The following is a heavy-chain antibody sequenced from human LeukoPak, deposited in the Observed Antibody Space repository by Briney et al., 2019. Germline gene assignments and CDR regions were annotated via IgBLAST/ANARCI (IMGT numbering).Heavy chain of an antibody. CDR2: IYYTGNT. CDR1: GGSIGNSNSY. J-gene: IGHJ4*02. Sequence: SETLSLTCTVSGGSIGNSNSYWGWIRQPPGKGLEWIASIYYTGNTYYNPSLKSRVTISGDASNNQFSLELSSVTAADTAVYYCASGNYNFAYWGQGTLVTVSS. V-gene: IGHV4-39*01. D-gene: IGHD4-4*01. CDR3: ASGNYNFAY.